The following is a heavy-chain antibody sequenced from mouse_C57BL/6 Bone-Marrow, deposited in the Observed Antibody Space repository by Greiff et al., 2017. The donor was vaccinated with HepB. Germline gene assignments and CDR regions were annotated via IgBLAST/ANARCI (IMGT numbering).Heavy chain of an antibody. CDR2: ISDGGSYT. V-gene: IGHV5-4*01. CDR1: GFTFSSYA. Sequence: EVQLVESGGGLVKPGGSLKLSCAASGFTFSSYAMSWVRQTPEKRLEWVATISDGGSYTYYPDNVKGRFTISRDNAKNNLYLQMSHLKSEDTAKYYCARVPYYYAMDYWGQGTSVTVSS. J-gene: IGHJ4*01. CDR3: ARVPYYYAMDY.